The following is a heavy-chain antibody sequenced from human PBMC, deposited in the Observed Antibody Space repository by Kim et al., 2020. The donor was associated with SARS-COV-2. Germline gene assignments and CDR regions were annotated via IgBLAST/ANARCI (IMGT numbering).Heavy chain of an antibody. D-gene: IGHD3-3*01. J-gene: IGHJ5*02. CDR1: GFTFSSYG. V-gene: IGHV3-30*18. CDR3: AKEQGGYYDFWSENWFDP. CDR2: ISYDGSNK. Sequence: GGSLRLSCAASGFTFSSYGMHWVRQAPGKGLEWVAVISYDGSNKYYADSVKGRFTISRDNSKNTLYLQMNSLRAEDTAVYYCAKEQGGYYDFWSENWFDPWGQGTLVTVSS.